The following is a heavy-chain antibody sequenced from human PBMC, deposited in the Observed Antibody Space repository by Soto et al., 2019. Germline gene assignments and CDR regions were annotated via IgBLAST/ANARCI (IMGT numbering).Heavy chain of an antibody. CDR2: IPSRGRA. CDR3: ARDTYSGYDFGL. CDR1: GASVAGGSYY. D-gene: IGHD5-12*01. J-gene: IGHJ5*02. V-gene: IGHV4-30-4*01. Sequence: QVQLRESGPGLVKPSQTLSLTCSVSGASVAGGSYYWSWVRQPPGKGPEWIGYIPSRGRAFYNPSLTSRGTISADTSKNQLSLQLTSVTAADTAVYYCARDTYSGYDFGLWGQGTLVTVSS.